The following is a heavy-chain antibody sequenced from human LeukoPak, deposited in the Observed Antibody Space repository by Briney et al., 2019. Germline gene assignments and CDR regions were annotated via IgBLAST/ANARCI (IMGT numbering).Heavy chain of an antibody. D-gene: IGHD3-3*01. Sequence: SETLSLTCTVSGGSISSYYWSWIRQPPGKGLEWIGYIYYSGSTNYNPSLKSRVTISVDTSKNQFSLKLSSVTAADTAVYYCARLSLGFGVASNWFDPWGQGTLVTVSS. V-gene: IGHV4-59*01. J-gene: IGHJ5*02. CDR2: IYYSGST. CDR1: GGSISSYY. CDR3: ARLSLGFGVASNWFDP.